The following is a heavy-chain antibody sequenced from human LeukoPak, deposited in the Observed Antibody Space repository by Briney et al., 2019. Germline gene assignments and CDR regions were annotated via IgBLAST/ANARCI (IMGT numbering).Heavy chain of an antibody. Sequence: SETLSLTCTVSGGSISSGSYYWSWIRQPPGKGLEWIGEINHSGSTNYNPSLKSRVTISVDTSKNQFSLQLNSVTPEDTAVYYCARVNEWFHDNWFDPWGQGTLVTVSS. CDR1: GGSISSGSYY. CDR3: ARVNEWFHDNWFDP. J-gene: IGHJ5*02. V-gene: IGHV4-39*07. CDR2: INHSGST. D-gene: IGHD3-3*01.